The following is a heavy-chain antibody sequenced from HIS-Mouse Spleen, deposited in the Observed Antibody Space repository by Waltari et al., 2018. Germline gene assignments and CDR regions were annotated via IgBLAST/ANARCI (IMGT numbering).Heavy chain of an antibody. CDR3: AREIPYSSSWYDWYFDL. V-gene: IGHV1-2*02. Sequence: QVQLVQSGAEVKKPGASVKVSCKASGYTFTGYYMHWVRQAPGQGLEWMGWINPNRGGTNYAQKFQGRVTMTRDTSISTAYMELSRLRSDDTAVYYCAREIPYSSSWYDWYFDLWGRGTLVTVSS. D-gene: IGHD6-13*01. J-gene: IGHJ2*01. CDR1: GYTFTGYY. CDR2: INPNRGGT.